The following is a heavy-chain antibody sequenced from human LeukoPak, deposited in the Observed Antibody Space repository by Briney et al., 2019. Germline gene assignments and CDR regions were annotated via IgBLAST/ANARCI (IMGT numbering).Heavy chain of an antibody. V-gene: IGHV3-33*01. J-gene: IGHJ5*02. CDR2: IWYDGSNK. D-gene: IGHD6-13*01. CDR1: GFTFSSYG. Sequence: GRSLRLSCAASGFTFSSYGMHWVRRAPGKGLEWVAFIWYDGSNKYYADSVKGRFTISRDNSKNTLYLQMNSLRAEDTAVYYCARKAAAGTGSWFDPWGQGTLVTVSS. CDR3: ARKAAAGTGSWFDP.